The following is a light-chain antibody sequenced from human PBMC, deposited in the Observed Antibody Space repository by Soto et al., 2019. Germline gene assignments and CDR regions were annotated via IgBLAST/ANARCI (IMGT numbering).Light chain of an antibody. CDR2: DAS. CDR3: QWRSDWPPRLT. V-gene: IGKV3-11*01. J-gene: IGKJ4*01. CDR1: ESIGNY. Sequence: EVVLTQSPATLSLSPGERATLSCRASESIGNYLAWYQQKLGQAPKLLIYDASHRAIGIPGRFSGDGSGTDFPLTISSLEPADFAVYYCQWRSDWPPRLTFGGGTKVEIK.